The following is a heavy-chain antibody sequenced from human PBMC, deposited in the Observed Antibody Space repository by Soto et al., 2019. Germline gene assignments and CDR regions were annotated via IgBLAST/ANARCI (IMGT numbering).Heavy chain of an antibody. CDR1: CPSLPRGGYS. CDR2: IYYSGST. J-gene: IGHJ4*02. Sequence: SETLSPTCAVSCPSLPRGGYSWGRIRQPPGKGLECIGYIYYSGSTNYNPSLKSRVTISVDTSKNQFSLKLSSVTAADTAVYYCARAWQYSSGFFDYWGQGTLVTVSS. D-gene: IGHD6-19*01. CDR3: ARAWQYSSGFFDY. V-gene: IGHV4-61*08.